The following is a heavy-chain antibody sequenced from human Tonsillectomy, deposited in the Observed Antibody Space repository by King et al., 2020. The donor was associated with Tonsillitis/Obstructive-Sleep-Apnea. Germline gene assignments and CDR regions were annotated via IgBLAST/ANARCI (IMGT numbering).Heavy chain of an antibody. CDR2: INPSGGYT. J-gene: IGHJ4*02. CDR1: GYTFTSYY. V-gene: IGHV1-46*01. D-gene: IGHD1-26*01. Sequence: QLVQSGAEVKKPGASVKVSCKASGYTFTSYYMHWVRQAPGQGLEWMGIINPSGGYTSYAQKFQGRATMTRDTSTSTVYMELSSLRSEDTAVYYCVRSAGGSYSYFDYWGQGTLVTVSS. CDR3: VRSAGGSYSYFDY.